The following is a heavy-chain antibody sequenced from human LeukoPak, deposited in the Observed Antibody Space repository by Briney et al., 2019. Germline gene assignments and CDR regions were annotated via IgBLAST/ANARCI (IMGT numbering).Heavy chain of an antibody. J-gene: IGHJ4*02. CDR2: IYYSGST. V-gene: IGHV4-59*01. CDR3: ARSWVVPAAMRGENYYFDY. D-gene: IGHD2-2*01. Sequence: SETLSLTCTVSGGSISSYYWSWIRQPPGKGLEWIGYIYYSGSTNYNPSLKSRVTISVDTSKSQFSLKLSSVTAADTAMYYCARSWVVPAAMRGENYYFDYWGQGTLVTVSS. CDR1: GGSISSYY.